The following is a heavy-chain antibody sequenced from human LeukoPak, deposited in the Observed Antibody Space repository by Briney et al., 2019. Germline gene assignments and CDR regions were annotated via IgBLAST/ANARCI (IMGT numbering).Heavy chain of an antibody. CDR3: AKEYSYGPFDY. Sequence: GGSLRLSCAASGFTFSSYGMSWVRQAPGKGLEWVSAISSSGGSTYYADSVKGRFTISRDNAKNSLYLQMNSLRAEDTALYYCAKEYSYGPFDYWGQGTLVTVSS. J-gene: IGHJ4*02. D-gene: IGHD5-18*01. CDR2: ISSSGGST. CDR1: GFTFSSYG. V-gene: IGHV3-23*01.